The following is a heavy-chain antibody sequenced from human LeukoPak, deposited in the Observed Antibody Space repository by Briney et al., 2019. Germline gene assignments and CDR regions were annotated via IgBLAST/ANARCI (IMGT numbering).Heavy chain of an antibody. D-gene: IGHD1-26*01. CDR3: ARAAYSGSLAMPGVSGFDY. V-gene: IGHV4-34*01. CDR2: INHSGST. J-gene: IGHJ4*02. CDR1: GGSISSYY. Sequence: SETLSLTCTVSGGSISSYYWSWIRQPPGKGLEWIGEINHSGSTNYNPSLKSRVTISVDTSKNQFSLKLSSVTAADTAVYYCARAAYSGSLAMPGVSGFDYWGQGTLVTVSS.